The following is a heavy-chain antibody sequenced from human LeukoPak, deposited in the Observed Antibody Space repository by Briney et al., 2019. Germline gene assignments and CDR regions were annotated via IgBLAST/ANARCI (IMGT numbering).Heavy chain of an antibody. CDR3: ARDRRQLAVNAFDI. Sequence: SETLSLTCTVSGGSISSYYWSWIRQPAGKGLEWIGRIYTSGSTNYNPSLKSRVTMSVDTSKNQFSLKLSSVTAADTAVYYCARDRRQLAVNAFDIWGQGTMVTVSS. V-gene: IGHV4-4*07. CDR1: GGSISSYY. CDR2: IYTSGST. J-gene: IGHJ3*02. D-gene: IGHD6-6*01.